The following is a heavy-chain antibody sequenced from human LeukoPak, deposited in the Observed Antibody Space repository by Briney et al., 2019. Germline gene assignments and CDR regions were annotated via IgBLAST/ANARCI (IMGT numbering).Heavy chain of an antibody. CDR2: INHSGST. V-gene: IGHV4-34*01. Sequence: SETLSLTCAVYGGSFSGYYWSWIRQPPGKGLEWVGEINHSGSTNYNPSLKSRVTISVDTSKNQFSLKLSSVTAADTAVYYCARASWIQLWSHFDYWGQGTLVTVSS. J-gene: IGHJ4*02. CDR3: ARASWIQLWSHFDY. D-gene: IGHD5-18*01. CDR1: GGSFSGYY.